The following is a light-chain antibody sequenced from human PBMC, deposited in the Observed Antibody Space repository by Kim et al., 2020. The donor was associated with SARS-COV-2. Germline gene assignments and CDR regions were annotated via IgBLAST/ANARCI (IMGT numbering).Light chain of an antibody. CDR3: QQYNSYPWT. CDR2: KAS. V-gene: IGKV1-5*03. CDR1: QSVSSW. J-gene: IGKJ1*01. Sequence: DIQMTQSPYTLSASVGDRVTITCRASQSVSSWLAWYQHKPGKAPNLLIYKASSLQSGVPSRFSGSGSGTEFTLTISSLQPDDFATYYCQQYNSYPWTFGQGTKVEIK.